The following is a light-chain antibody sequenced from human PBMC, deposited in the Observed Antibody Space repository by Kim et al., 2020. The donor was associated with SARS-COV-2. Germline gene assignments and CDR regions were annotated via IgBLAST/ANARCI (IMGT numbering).Light chain of an antibody. CDR1: QGSSNY. Sequence: GYVGDRVNIPCRASQGSSNYLGWYQQKAGKVPKLLIYAASTLQSGVPSRFSGSGSGKDFTLTISSLQPEDVATYYCQKDDSAPFTFGGGTKVDIK. J-gene: IGKJ4*01. CDR3: QKDDSAPFT. CDR2: AAS. V-gene: IGKV1-27*01.